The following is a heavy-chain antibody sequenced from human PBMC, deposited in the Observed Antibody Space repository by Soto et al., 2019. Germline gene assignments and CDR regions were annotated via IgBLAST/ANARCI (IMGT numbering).Heavy chain of an antibody. V-gene: IGHV3-53*02. Sequence: EVQLVETGGGLIQPGGSLRLSCAASGFTVSSNYMSWVRQAPGKGLEWVSVIYSGGSTYYADSVKGRFTISRDNSKNTLYLQMNSLSAEDTAVYYCARGISGSRGLDYWGQGTLVTVSS. CDR3: ARGISGSRGLDY. CDR1: GFTVSSNY. CDR2: IYSGGST. J-gene: IGHJ4*02. D-gene: IGHD6-19*01.